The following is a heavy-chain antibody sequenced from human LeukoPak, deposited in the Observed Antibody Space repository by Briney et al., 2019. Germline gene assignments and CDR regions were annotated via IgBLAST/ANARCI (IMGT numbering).Heavy chain of an antibody. CDR1: GGSISSYY. D-gene: IGHD2-15*01. CDR2: IYYSGST. CDR3: ARLTYCSGGSCSWAFDI. V-gene: IGHV4-59*08. Sequence: PSETLSLTCTVSGGSISSYYWSWIRQPPGKGLEWIGDIYYSGSTNYNPSLKSRVTISVDTSKNQFSLKLSSVTAADTAVYYCARLTYCSGGSCSWAFDIWGQGTMVTVSS. J-gene: IGHJ3*02.